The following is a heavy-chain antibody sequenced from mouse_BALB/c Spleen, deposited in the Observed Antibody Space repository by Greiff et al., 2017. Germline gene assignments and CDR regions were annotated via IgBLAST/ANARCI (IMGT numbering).Heavy chain of an antibody. J-gene: IGHJ3*01. CDR3: ARDGDYGSGPAWFAY. CDR1: GFTFSDYY. CDR2: ISDGGSYT. V-gene: IGHV5-4*02. Sequence: EVQLVESGGGLVKPGGSLKLSCAASGFTFSDYYMYWVRQTPEKRLEWVATISDGGSYTYYPDSVKGRFTISRDNAKNNLYLQMSSLKSEDTAMYYCARDGDYGSGPAWFAYWGQGTLVTVSA. D-gene: IGHD1-1*01.